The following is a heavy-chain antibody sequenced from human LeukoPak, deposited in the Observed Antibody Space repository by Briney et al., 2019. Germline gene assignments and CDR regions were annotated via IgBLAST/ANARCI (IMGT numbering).Heavy chain of an antibody. V-gene: IGHV4-30-2*01. J-gene: IGHJ4*02. D-gene: IGHD3-10*01. CDR1: GGSISSGGYS. CDR2: IYHSGST. CDR3: ARDVYYYGSGRREGYFDY. Sequence: SQTLSLTCAVSGGSISSGGYSWSWIRQPPGKGLEWIGYIYHSGSTYYNPSLKSRVTISVDRSKNQFSLKLSSVTAADTAVYYCARDVYYYGSGRREGYFDYWGQGTLVTVSS.